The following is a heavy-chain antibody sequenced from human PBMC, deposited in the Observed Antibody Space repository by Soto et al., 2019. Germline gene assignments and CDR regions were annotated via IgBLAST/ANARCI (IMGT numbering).Heavy chain of an antibody. J-gene: IGHJ4*02. Sequence: QVQLVQSGAEVKKPGASVKVSCNPSGYAFTSYTMHWVRQAPGQGLEWMGWINADNGDSKYSQKFQGRGTITRDTSASIAYMELSSLRSEATAVYYCARDTGSGLRVEPGIFEYWGQGTLVTVSS. CDR1: GYAFTSYT. D-gene: IGHD1-26*01. V-gene: IGHV1-3*01. CDR2: INADNGDS. CDR3: ARDTGSGLRVEPGIFEY.